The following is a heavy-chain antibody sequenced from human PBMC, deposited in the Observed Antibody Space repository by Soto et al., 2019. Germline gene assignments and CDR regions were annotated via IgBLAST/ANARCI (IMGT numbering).Heavy chain of an antibody. CDR1: GFTFSSYA. Sequence: GGSLRLSCAASGFTFSSYAMSWVRQAPGKGLEWVSAISGSGGSTYYADSVKGRFTISRDNSKNTLYLQMNSLRAEDTAVYYCAVGVIAVAGTVGRQYFQHWGQGTLVTVSS. CDR2: ISGSGGST. V-gene: IGHV3-23*01. CDR3: AVGVIAVAGTVGRQYFQH. D-gene: IGHD6-19*01. J-gene: IGHJ1*01.